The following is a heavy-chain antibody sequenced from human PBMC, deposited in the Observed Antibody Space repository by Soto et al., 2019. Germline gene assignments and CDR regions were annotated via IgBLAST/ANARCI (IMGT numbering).Heavy chain of an antibody. CDR3: ARDGQWLPRDGLRSSYYFDY. D-gene: IGHD6-19*01. CDR2: IWYDGGNK. CDR1: GFHFSSYV. V-gene: IGHV3-33*01. J-gene: IGHJ4*02. Sequence: PGGSLTLYCAASGFHFSSYVTHWVRLAPGRGLEWVAVIWYDGGNKYYADSVKGRFTISRDNSKNTLYLQMNSLRAEDTAVYYCARDGQWLPRDGLRSSYYFDYWGQGTLVTVSS.